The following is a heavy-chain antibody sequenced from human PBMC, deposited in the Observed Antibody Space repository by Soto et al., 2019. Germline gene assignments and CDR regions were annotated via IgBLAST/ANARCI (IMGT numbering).Heavy chain of an antibody. CDR3: AKGLINGRWYAED. D-gene: IGHD6-13*01. Sequence: EVHLLESGGGLVHPGESLRLSCGASGFTFSSCVMTWVRQAPGKGLEWVSCITDSGTGTYYAYSVKGRFTISRDNSKNTMYLQMNNLRVEDTGVYYCAKGLINGRWYAEDWGQGTLVTVSS. CDR2: ITDSGTGT. CDR1: GFTFSSCV. V-gene: IGHV3-23*01. J-gene: IGHJ4*02.